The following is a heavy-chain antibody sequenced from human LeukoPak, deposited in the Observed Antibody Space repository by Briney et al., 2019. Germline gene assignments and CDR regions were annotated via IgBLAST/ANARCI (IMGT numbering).Heavy chain of an antibody. CDR2: IYTSGST. Sequence: SETLSLTCTVSGNSISSGDNYWSWIRQPAGKGLEWIGRIYTSGSTNYNPSLKSRVTISGDTSKNQFSLRLSSVTAADTAVYYCARDGTGTSLGDAFDIWGQGTMVTVSS. CDR1: GNSISSGDNY. J-gene: IGHJ3*02. CDR3: ARDGTGTSLGDAFDI. D-gene: IGHD3/OR15-3a*01. V-gene: IGHV4-61*02.